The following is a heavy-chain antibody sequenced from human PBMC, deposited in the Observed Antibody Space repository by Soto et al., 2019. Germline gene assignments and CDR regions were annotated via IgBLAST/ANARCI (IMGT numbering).Heavy chain of an antibody. CDR2: ISGGGGST. Sequence: PGGSLRLSCAASGFTFSSYSMNWVRQAPGKGLEWVSAISGGGGSTYYADSVKGRFTISRDNPKNTLYLQMNSLRAEDTAVYYCAKGTYYDFWSAKKFWGYMDVWGKGTTVTVSS. CDR3: AKGTYYDFWSAKKFWGYMDV. D-gene: IGHD3-3*01. V-gene: IGHV3-23*01. J-gene: IGHJ6*03. CDR1: GFTFSSYS.